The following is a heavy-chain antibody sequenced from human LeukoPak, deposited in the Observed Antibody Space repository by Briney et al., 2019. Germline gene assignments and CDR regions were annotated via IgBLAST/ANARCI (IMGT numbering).Heavy chain of an antibody. J-gene: IGHJ4*02. CDR3: AKDKTRGPGEY. V-gene: IGHV3-43*02. CDR1: GFTFDDYA. Sequence: PGGSLRLSCAASGFTFDDYAMHWVRQTPGKGLECVSLISEDGGDTWYADSVKGRFTISRDNSKNSLYLQMNSLRAEDTAFYYCAKDKTRGPGEYWGQGTLVTVSS. D-gene: IGHD1-14*01. CDR2: ISEDGGDT.